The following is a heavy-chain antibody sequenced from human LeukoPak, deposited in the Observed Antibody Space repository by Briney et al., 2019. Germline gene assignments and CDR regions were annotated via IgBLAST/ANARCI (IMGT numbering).Heavy chain of an antibody. V-gene: IGHV3-30*18. Sequence: GGSLRLSCAASGLTFSSYGMHCVRQAPGKGLEWVEIISYDGSNKYYADSVKGRFTISRDNSKNTLYLQMNSLRAEDTAVYYCAKDPSIVVAGNYCDYWGQGTLVTVSS. D-gene: IGHD6-19*01. J-gene: IGHJ4*02. CDR2: ISYDGSNK. CDR3: AKDPSIVVAGNYCDY. CDR1: GLTFSSYG.